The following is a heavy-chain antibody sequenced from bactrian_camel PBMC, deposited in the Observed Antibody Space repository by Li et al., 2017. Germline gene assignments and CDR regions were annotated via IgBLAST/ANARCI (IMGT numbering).Heavy chain of an antibody. Sequence: VQLVESGGGSVQAGGSLNLSCVESGFTYKSYCMGWIRQAPGKEREGVAAIYRHGDFTYYGDSVRGRFTIAQDNAKTTAYLQMTSLKPEDSAMYFCAAGVRPYCYTRASYTYWGQGTQVTVS. CDR3: AAGVRPYCYTRASYTY. J-gene: IGHJ4*01. V-gene: IGHV3S40*01. CDR2: IYRHGDFT. CDR1: GFTYKSYC. D-gene: IGHD2*01.